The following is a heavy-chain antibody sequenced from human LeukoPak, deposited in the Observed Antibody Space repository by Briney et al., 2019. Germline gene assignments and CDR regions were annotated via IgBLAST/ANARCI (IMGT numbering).Heavy chain of an antibody. D-gene: IGHD3-22*01. CDR3: ARASGYYYDSSGYGAFDI. V-gene: IGHV1-69*04. CDR2: IIPILGIA. CDR1: GGTFSSYA. J-gene: IGHJ3*02. Sequence: GSSVKVSCKASGGTFSSYAISWVRQAPGQGLEWMGRIIPILGIANYAQKFQGRVTITADKSTSTAYMELSSLRSEDTAVYYCARASGYYYDSSGYGAFDIWGQGKMVTVSS.